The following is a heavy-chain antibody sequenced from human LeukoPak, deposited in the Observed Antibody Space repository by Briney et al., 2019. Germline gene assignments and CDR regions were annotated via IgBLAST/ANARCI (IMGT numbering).Heavy chain of an antibody. Sequence: PGGSLRLSCTASGXTFSSYALSWVRQAPGKGLEWVSAISTSGGSTYYAYSVKGRFTISRDNSKNTLYLQVNSLRAEDTAVYYCVKQLGYCSDGSCYFDYWGQGTLVSVSS. CDR3: VKQLGYCSDGSCYFDY. D-gene: IGHD2-15*01. CDR2: ISTSGGST. CDR1: GXTFSSYA. J-gene: IGHJ4*02. V-gene: IGHV3-23*01.